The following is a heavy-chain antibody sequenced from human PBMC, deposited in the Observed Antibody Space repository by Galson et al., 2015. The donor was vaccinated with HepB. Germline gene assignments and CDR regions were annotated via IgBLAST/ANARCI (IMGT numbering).Heavy chain of an antibody. J-gene: IGHJ4*02. Sequence: SLRLSCAASGFTFSDYYMSWIRQAPGKGLEWVSYISSSSSYTNYADSVKGRFTISRDNAKNSLYLQMNSLRAEDTAVYYCARGQANYGDLQHFDYWGQGTLVTVSS. D-gene: IGHD4-17*01. CDR2: ISSSSSYT. CDR1: GFTFSDYY. CDR3: ARGQANYGDLQHFDY. V-gene: IGHV3-11*05.